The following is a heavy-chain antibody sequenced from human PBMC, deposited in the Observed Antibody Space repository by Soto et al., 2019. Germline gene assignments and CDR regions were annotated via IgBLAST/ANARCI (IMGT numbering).Heavy chain of an antibody. CDR2: IHYSGNT. V-gene: IGHV4-31*03. CDR1: GGSISSGGYY. J-gene: IGHJ6*02. Sequence: QVQLQESGPGLVKPSQTLSLTCTVSGGSISSGGYYWSWIRQHPGKGLEWIGYIHYSGNTYYNPSLKSRVTISVDTSKNQFSLKLSSVTAADTAVYYCARGGRRSPGMDVWGQGTTVTVSS. CDR3: ARGGRRSPGMDV.